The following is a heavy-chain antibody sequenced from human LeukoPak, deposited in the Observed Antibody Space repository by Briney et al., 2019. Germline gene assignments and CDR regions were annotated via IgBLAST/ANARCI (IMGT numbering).Heavy chain of an antibody. V-gene: IGHV4-34*01. CDR2: ISHSGST. Sequence: PSETLSLTCAVYGGSFSGYYWSWIRQPPGKGLEWIGEISHSGSTNYNPSLKSRVTISVDTSKNQFSLKLSSVTAADTAVYYCASSDYGDYGFSRFGYWGQGTLVTVSS. D-gene: IGHD4-17*01. CDR3: ASSDYGDYGFSRFGY. CDR1: GGSFSGYY. J-gene: IGHJ4*02.